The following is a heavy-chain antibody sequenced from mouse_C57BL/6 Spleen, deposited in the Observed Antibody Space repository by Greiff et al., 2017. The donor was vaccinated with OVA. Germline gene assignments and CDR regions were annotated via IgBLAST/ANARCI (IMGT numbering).Heavy chain of an antibody. J-gene: IGHJ1*03. Sequence: QVQLKQSGPGLVAPSQSLSITCTVSGFSLTSYGVSWVRQPPGKGLEWLGVLWGDGSTNYHSALISRLSISQDNSKSQVFLKLNRLQTDDTATYYGAKPYGNYAHWYFDVWGTGTTVTVSS. D-gene: IGHD2-1*01. CDR1: GFSLTSYG. CDR3: AKPYGNYAHWYFDV. CDR2: LWGDGST. V-gene: IGHV2-3*01.